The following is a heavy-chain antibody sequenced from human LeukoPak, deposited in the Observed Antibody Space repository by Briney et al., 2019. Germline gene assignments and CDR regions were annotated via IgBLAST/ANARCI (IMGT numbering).Heavy chain of an antibody. J-gene: IGHJ4*02. Sequence: GGSLRLSCRASGFSFSSYWMSWVRQAPGKGLEWVANVRQDGSQKYYLDSVKGQFTISRDNAKNSLYLQMDSLRVEDTAVYYCARDSGYRDYWGQGTPVTVSS. D-gene: IGHD3-9*01. CDR2: VRQDGSQK. V-gene: IGHV3-7*03. CDR3: ARDSGYRDY. CDR1: GFSFSSYW.